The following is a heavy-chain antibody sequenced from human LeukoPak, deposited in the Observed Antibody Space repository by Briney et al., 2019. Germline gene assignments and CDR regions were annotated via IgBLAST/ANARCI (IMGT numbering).Heavy chain of an antibody. CDR2: IYYTGST. CDR1: GGSINSYY. Sequence: PSETLSLTCSVSGGSINSYYWSWIRQPPGKGLEWIGNIYYTGSTNYNPSLQSRVTMSVDTSKNQFSLNVSSVTAADTAVYYCARSNSFYYDSWGQGTLVTVSS. V-gene: IGHV4-59*01. CDR3: ARSNSFYYDS. D-gene: IGHD3-16*01. J-gene: IGHJ5*02.